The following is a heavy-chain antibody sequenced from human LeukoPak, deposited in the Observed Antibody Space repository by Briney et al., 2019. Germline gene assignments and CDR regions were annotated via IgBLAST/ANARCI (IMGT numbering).Heavy chain of an antibody. V-gene: IGHV4-39*01. CDR3: ARHRGYYRGEVDY. J-gene: IGHJ4*02. CDR2: IYYSGNT. CDR1: GGSISSSSYY. D-gene: IGHD3-22*01. Sequence: SETLSLTCTVSGGSISSSSYYWGWIRQPPGKGLEWIGSIYYSGNTYYNPSLKSRVTISVDTSKNQFSLKLSSVTAADTAVYYCARHRGYYRGEVDYWGQGTLVTVSS.